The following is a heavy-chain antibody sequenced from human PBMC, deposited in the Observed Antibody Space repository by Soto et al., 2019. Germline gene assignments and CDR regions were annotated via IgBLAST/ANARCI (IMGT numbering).Heavy chain of an antibody. V-gene: IGHV3-11*06. Sequence: QVQLVESGGGLVRPGGSLRLSCAASGFTFSDYYMRWIRQVPGKGLEWVANIIGTSDSIPYADSVKGRFTISRDNAKNSLYLQMNSLRAEDTAVYYCARVAVITSAGTSDYWGQGTLVTVSS. D-gene: IGHD6-13*01. CDR1: GFTFSDYY. CDR3: ARVAVITSAGTSDY. J-gene: IGHJ4*02. CDR2: IIGTSDSI.